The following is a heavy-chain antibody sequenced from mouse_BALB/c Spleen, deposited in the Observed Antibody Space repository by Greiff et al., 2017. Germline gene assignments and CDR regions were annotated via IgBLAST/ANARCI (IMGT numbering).Heavy chain of an antibody. CDR2: ISYSGST. CDR1: GDSITSGY. Sequence: DVKLVESGPSLVKPSQTLSLTCSVTGDSITSGYWNWIRKFPGNKLEYMGYISYSGSTYYNPSLKSRISITRDTSKNQYYLQLNSVTTEDTATYYCARVYYGNYFYAMDYWGQGTSVTVSS. D-gene: IGHD2-1*01. CDR3: ARVYYGNYFYAMDY. J-gene: IGHJ4*01. V-gene: IGHV3-8*02.